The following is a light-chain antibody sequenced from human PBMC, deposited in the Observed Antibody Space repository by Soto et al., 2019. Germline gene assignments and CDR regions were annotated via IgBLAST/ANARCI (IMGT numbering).Light chain of an antibody. CDR1: QSVSSN. J-gene: IGKJ5*01. CDR3: QQRSNWLIT. V-gene: IGKV3-15*01. CDR2: GAS. Sequence: EIVMTQSPATLSVSLGARATLSCRASQSVSSNLAWYQQKPGQAPRLLIYGASTRATGIPARFSGSGSGTEFTLTISSLQSEDFAVYYCQQRSNWLITFGQGTRLEIK.